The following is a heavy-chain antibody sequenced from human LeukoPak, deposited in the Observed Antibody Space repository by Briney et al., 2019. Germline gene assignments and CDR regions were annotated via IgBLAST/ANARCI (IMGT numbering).Heavy chain of an antibody. J-gene: IGHJ4*02. V-gene: IGHV3-7*01. CDR3: TRVRGIAVAGTASIYFDY. CDR1: GFTFSRYW. Sequence: GGSLRLSCAASGFTFSRYWMSWVRQAPGKGLEWVANLKEDGREKYYVDSVKGRFTISRDNAKNSLYLQMNSLRAEDTAVYYCTRVRGIAVAGTASIYFDYWGQGTLVTVSS. CDR2: LKEDGREK. D-gene: IGHD6-19*01.